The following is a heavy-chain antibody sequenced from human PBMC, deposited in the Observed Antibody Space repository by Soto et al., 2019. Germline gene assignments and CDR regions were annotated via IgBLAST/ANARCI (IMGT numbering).Heavy chain of an antibody. CDR3: AKVETWTYFDY. CDR1: GFSFSNYA. CDR2: ISAPGGST. Sequence: GGSLRLSCAASGFSFSNYAMGWVRQAPGKGLEWVSAISAPGGSTYYADSVRGRFTISRDNSKNTYLQMNSLRAEDTAVYYCAKVETWTYFDYWGQGTLVTVSS. J-gene: IGHJ4*02. V-gene: IGHV3-23*01. D-gene: IGHD2-15*01.